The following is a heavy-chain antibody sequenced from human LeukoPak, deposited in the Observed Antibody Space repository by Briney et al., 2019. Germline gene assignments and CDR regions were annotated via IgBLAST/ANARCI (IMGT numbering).Heavy chain of an antibody. CDR2: IYTSGST. V-gene: IGHV4-4*07. Sequence: PSETLSLTCTVSGGSISSYYWSWIRQPAGKGLEWIGRIYTSGSTNYNPSLKSRVTISVDTSKNQFSLKLSSVTAADTAVYYCARVGKTAMVKGGYYFDYWGQGTLVTVSS. J-gene: IGHJ4*02. CDR3: ARVGKTAMVKGGYYFDY. D-gene: IGHD5-18*01. CDR1: GGSISSYY.